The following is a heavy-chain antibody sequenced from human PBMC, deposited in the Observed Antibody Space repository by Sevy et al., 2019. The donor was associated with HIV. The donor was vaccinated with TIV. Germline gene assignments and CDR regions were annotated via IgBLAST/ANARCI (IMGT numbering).Heavy chain of an antibody. V-gene: IGHV3-48*01. CDR3: ARESYFYDTTTFPENDY. J-gene: IGHJ4*02. D-gene: IGHD3-22*01. Sequence: GGSLRLSCAASGFTFSSFGMNWVRQAPGKGLEWISYISHSTNTRLYAASVTGRFSISRDNARNSLYLQMNRLRAEDTAVDYCARESYFYDTTTFPENDYWGRGTLVTVSS. CDR2: ISHSTNTR. CDR1: GFTFSSFG.